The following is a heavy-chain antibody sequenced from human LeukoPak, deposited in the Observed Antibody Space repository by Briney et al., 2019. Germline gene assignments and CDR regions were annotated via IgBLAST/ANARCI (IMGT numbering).Heavy chain of an antibody. CDR1: GFTFSSYS. CDR2: INGDGGNT. V-gene: IGHV3-74*01. J-gene: IGHJ4*02. CDR3: VRGGVDY. Sequence: GGSLRLSCAASGFTFSSYSMNWVRQAPGKGLVWVSRINGDGGNTDYADSVKGRFTISRDNAKNTLYLQMNSLRAEDTAVYYCVRGGVDYWGQGTLVTVSS. D-gene: IGHD3-16*01.